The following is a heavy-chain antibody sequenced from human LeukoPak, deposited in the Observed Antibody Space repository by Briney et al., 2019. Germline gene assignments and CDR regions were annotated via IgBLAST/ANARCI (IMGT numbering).Heavy chain of an antibody. J-gene: IGHJ4*02. CDR3: ARSYGDYGWTDY. V-gene: IGHV1-18*01. CDR2: ISAYNGNT. CDR1: GYTFTSYG. D-gene: IGHD4-17*01. Sequence: ASVKVSCKASGYTFTSYGISWVRQAPGQGLEWMGWISAYNGNTNYAQKLQGRVTMTTDTSTSTAYMELSSLRSEDTAVYYCARSYGDYGWTDYWGQGTLVTVSS.